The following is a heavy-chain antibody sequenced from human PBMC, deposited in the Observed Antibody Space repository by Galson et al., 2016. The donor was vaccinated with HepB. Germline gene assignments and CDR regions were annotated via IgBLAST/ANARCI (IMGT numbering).Heavy chain of an antibody. D-gene: IGHD1-7*01. CDR1: GLIFSDYY. Sequence: SLRLSCAASGLIFSDYYMDWVRQAPGKGLEWVGHIGNKAASHATDYAASVKGRFTILRDDSKNSLFLQMNSLRTEDTAVYYCVRWNFAADYWGQGTLVTVSS. V-gene: IGHV3-72*01. CDR3: VRWNFAADY. J-gene: IGHJ4*02. CDR2: IGNKAASHAT.